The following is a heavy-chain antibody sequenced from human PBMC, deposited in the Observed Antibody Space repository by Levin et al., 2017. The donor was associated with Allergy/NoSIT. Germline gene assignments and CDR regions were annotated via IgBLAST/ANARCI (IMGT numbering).Heavy chain of an antibody. D-gene: IGHD2-8*01. CDR2: ISYDGSNK. CDR3: ARDDCTNGVCYTGVDY. Sequence: GESLKISCAASGFTFSSYAMHWVRQAPGKGLEWVAVISYDGSNKYYADSVKGRFTISRDNSKNTLYLQMNSLRAEDTAVYYCARDDCTNGVCYTGVDYWGQGTLVTVSS. V-gene: IGHV3-30-3*01. J-gene: IGHJ4*02. CDR1: GFTFSSYA.